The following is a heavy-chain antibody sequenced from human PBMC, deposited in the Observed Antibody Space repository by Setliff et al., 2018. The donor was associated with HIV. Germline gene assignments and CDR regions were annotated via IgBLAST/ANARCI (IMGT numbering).Heavy chain of an antibody. CDR3: AGGDLYGDYAFSY. CDR2: TYYSGSS. V-gene: IGHV4-59*03. Sequence: SETLSLTCTVSGGSISSYYWTVFRQPPGKGLEWIGYTYYSGSSNYNPSLKSRITISVDTSNNQFSLKLSSVTAADTAVYYCAGGDLYGDYAFSYWGQGTLVTVSS. D-gene: IGHD4-17*01. J-gene: IGHJ4*02. CDR1: GGSISSYY.